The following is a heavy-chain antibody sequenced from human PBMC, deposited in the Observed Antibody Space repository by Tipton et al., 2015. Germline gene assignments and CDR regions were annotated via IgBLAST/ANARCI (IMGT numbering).Heavy chain of an antibody. Sequence: GLVKPSETLSLRCTVSNGSISTYYWSWIRQSPGRGLEWIGYIQYSGSTNYNPSLKSRVTISVDTSKTQFSLKMSSVTASDTAVYYCARARGRHGGLFDSWGQGILVTVSS. CDR3: ARARGRHGGLFDS. J-gene: IGHJ4*02. CDR2: IQYSGST. D-gene: IGHD4-23*01. V-gene: IGHV4-59*01. CDR1: NGSISTYY.